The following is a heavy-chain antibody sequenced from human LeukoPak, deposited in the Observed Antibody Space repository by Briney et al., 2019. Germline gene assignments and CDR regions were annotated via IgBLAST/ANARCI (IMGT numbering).Heavy chain of an antibody. CDR3: ARDNLLGFCSGGSCSRVFDY. V-gene: IGHV3-33*08. Sequence: GGSLRLSCAVSGFTFSSSGMTWVRQAPGKGLEWVAVIWYDGSNKYYSDSVKGRFTISRDNSKNTLHLQMNSLRAEDTAVYYCARDNLLGFCSGGSCSRVFDYWGQGTLVTVSS. CDR2: IWYDGSNK. J-gene: IGHJ4*02. CDR1: GFTFSSSG. D-gene: IGHD2-15*01.